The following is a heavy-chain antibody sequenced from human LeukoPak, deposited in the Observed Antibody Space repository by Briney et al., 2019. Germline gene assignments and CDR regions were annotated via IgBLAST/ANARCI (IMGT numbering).Heavy chain of an antibody. CDR1: GFTFSYYS. CDR3: ARGTSRTSYYMDV. Sequence: GGSLRLSCEASGFTFSYYSMTWIRQAPGKGLEWVSYISSSSSTIYYADSVKGRFTISRDNAKKSLYVQMNSLRAEDTAVYYCARGTSRTSYYMDVWGKGTTVTVSS. V-gene: IGHV3-11*04. J-gene: IGHJ6*03. CDR2: ISSSSSTI. D-gene: IGHD1-7*01.